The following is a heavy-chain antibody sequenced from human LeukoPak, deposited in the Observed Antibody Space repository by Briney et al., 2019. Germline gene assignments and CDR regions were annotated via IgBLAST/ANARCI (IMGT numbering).Heavy chain of an antibody. CDR1: GGTFSSYA. V-gene: IGHV1-69*13. CDR3: AQRGADDYGDYGLQDYYYMDV. Sequence: ASVKVSCKASGGTFSSYAISWVRQAPGQGLEWMGGIIPIFGTANYAQKFQGRVTITADESTSTAYMELSSLRSEDTAVYYCAQRGADDYGDYGLQDYYYMDVWGKGTTVTVSS. D-gene: IGHD4-17*01. CDR2: IIPIFGTA. J-gene: IGHJ6*03.